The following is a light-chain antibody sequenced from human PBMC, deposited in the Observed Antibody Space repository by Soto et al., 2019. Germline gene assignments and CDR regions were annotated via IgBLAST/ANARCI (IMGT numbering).Light chain of an antibody. CDR2: DAS. J-gene: IGLJ2*01. CDR3: SSYAGSNTLV. Sequence: QSVLTQPPSASGSPGQSITISCTGTSSDVGGYNFVSWYQQHPGKAPKLMIYDASKRPSGVPDRFSGSRSGNTASLTVSGLQGEDAADYYCSSYAGSNTLVFGGGTKLTVL. CDR1: SSDVGGYNF. V-gene: IGLV2-8*01.